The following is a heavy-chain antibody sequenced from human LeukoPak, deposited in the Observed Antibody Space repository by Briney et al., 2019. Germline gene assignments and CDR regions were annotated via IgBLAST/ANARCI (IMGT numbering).Heavy chain of an antibody. V-gene: IGHV1-69*10. J-gene: IGHJ6*03. CDR1: GGTFSSNA. CDR3: ARQGPTYYDSSGYYYAEDYYMDV. Sequence: ASVKVSCKASGGTFSSNAISWVRQAPGQGLEWMGGIIPIFGIANYAQKFQDRVTITADKSTSTAYMELSSLRSEDTAVYYCARQGPTYYDSSGYYYAEDYYMDVWGKGTTVTVS. CDR2: IIPIFGIA. D-gene: IGHD3-22*01.